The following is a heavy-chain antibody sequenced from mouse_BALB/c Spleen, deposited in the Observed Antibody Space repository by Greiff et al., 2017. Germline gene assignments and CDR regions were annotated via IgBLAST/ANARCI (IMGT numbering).Heavy chain of an antibody. CDR3: ARAGVYAMDY. CDR2: INSNGGIT. J-gene: IGHJ4*01. CDR1: GFTFSSYG. Sequence: EVHLVESGGGLVQPGGSLKISCAASGFTFSSYGMSWVRQTPDTRLELVATINSNGGITYYPDSVKGRFTISSDNAKNTLYLQMSSLNSEDTAMYYCARAGVYAMDYWGQGTSVTVSS. V-gene: IGHV5-6-3*01.